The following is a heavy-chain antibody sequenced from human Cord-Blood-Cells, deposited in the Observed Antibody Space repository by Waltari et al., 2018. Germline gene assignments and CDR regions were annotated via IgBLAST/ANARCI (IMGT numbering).Heavy chain of an antibody. V-gene: IGHV1-69*06. J-gene: IGHJ5*02. CDR3: ARGEGRTTDGNNWFDP. Sequence: QVQLVQSGAEVKKPGSSVKVSCKASGGTFSSYAISWVRQAPGQGLEWMGGINPIFGTANYEQKFQGRATIXADXXXXXXYXELSSLRSEDTAVYYCARGEGRTTDGNNWFDPWGQGTLVTVSS. D-gene: IGHD1-1*01. CDR1: GGTFSSYA. CDR2: INPIFGTA.